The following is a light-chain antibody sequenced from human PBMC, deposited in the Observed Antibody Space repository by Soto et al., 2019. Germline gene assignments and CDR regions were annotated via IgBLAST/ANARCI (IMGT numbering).Light chain of an antibody. CDR1: SGSIASNY. CDR3: QSYDSSNVV. J-gene: IGLJ2*01. V-gene: IGLV6-57*04. CDR2: EDN. Sequence: NFMLTQPHSMSESPGKTVTISCTRSSGSIASNYVQWYQQRPGSAPTTVIYEDNQRPSGVPDRFSGSIDSSSNSASLTISGLKTEEEADYCCQSYDSSNVVFGGGTKLTVL.